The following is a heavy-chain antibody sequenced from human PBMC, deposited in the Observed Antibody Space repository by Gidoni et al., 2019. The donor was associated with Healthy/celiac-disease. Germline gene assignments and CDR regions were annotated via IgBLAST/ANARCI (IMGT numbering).Heavy chain of an antibody. Sequence: QVQLVQSGAEVKKPGASVKVSCKASGYPFTSYGISWGRQAPGQGLAWMGWISAYNGNTNYAQKLQGRVTMTTDTSTSTAYMELRSLRSDDTAVYYCARVAIAAAGPLYYYGMDVWGQGTTVTVSS. CDR2: ISAYNGNT. CDR3: ARVAIAAAGPLYYYGMDV. J-gene: IGHJ6*02. V-gene: IGHV1-18*01. D-gene: IGHD6-13*01. CDR1: GYPFTSYG.